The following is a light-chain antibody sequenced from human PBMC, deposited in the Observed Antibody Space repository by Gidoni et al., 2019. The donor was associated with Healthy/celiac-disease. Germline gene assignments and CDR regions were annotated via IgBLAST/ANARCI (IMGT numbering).Light chain of an antibody. V-gene: IGKV3-20*01. Sequence: EIALTPSPGTLSLSPGERATLSCRASQSVSNGYLAWYQQKPGQAPRLLVYGAYGSSTRATGIPDRFSGSGSRTDFTLTISRLEDEDSAVYYCQQYGSLVTFGGGTKVEIK. CDR1: QSVSNGY. CDR3: QQYGSLVT. J-gene: IGKJ4*01. CDR2: GAYGSS.